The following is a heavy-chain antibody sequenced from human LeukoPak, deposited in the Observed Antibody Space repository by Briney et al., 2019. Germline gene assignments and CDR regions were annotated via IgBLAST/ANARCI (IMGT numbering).Heavy chain of an antibody. D-gene: IGHD6-19*01. J-gene: IGHJ4*02. CDR2: VSAYNGNT. V-gene: IGHV1-18*01. CDR1: GYTFTSYG. CDR3: ARDQWVSGWYEHDY. Sequence: ASVKVSCKASGYTFTSYGIGWVRQAPGQGLEWMGRVSAYNGNTNYAQKLQGRVTMTTDTSTSTAYMELRSLRSDDTAVYYCARDQWVSGWYEHDYWGQGTLVTVSS.